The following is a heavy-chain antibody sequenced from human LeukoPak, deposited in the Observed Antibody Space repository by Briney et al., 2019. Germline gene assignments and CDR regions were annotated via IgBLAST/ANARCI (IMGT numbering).Heavy chain of an antibody. D-gene: IGHD6-13*01. CDR1: GSTFSSHA. Sequence: GGSLRLSCAASGSTFSSHAMHWVRQAPGKGLEWVAVISYDGSNKYYADSVKGRFTISRDNSKNTLYLQMNSLRAEDTAVYYCAKDNSSSFDYWGQGTLVTVSS. CDR3: AKDNSSSFDY. V-gene: IGHV3-30*18. J-gene: IGHJ4*02. CDR2: ISYDGSNK.